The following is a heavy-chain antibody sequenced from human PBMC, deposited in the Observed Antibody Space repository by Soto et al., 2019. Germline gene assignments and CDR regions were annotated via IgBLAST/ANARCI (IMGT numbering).Heavy chain of an antibody. CDR2: MNPNSGNT. D-gene: IGHD6-19*01. CDR3: AREYSVAGLYYYYGMDV. J-gene: IGHJ6*02. CDR1: GYTFTSYD. V-gene: IGHV1-8*01. Sequence: ASVKVSCKASGYTFTSYDINWVRQATGQGLEWMGWMNPNSGNTGYAQKFQGRVTMTRNTSISTAYMEPSSLRSEDTAVYYCAREYSVAGLYYYYGMDVWGQGTTVTVSS.